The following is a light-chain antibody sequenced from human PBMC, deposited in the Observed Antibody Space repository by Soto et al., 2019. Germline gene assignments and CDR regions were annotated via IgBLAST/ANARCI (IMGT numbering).Light chain of an antibody. J-gene: IGKJ4*01. CDR2: DVS. CDR3: QQRRNWPLT. CDR1: QSVDSY. Sequence: EIVLTQSPATLSLSPGERATLSCRASQSVDSYLTWYQQKPGQAPRLLIYDVSKRATGIPVRFSGSGSGTDFTRTISSLEPEDVAIYYCQQRRNWPLTFGGGTKVEIK. V-gene: IGKV3-11*01.